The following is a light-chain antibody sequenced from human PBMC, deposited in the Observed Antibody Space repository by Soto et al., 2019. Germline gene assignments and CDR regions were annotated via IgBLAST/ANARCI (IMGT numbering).Light chain of an antibody. J-gene: IGKJ2*01. CDR1: QSLEYSDGNTY. Sequence: EVVMTPSPLSLPVTLGQPASISCRSSQSLEYSDGNTYFNWFHQRPGQSPRRLIYKVSNRDSGVPDRFSGSGSGTDFTLKISRVEAEDVGVYFCMQDAHWPYTFGQGTKLEIK. CDR2: KVS. V-gene: IGKV2-30*01. CDR3: MQDAHWPYT.